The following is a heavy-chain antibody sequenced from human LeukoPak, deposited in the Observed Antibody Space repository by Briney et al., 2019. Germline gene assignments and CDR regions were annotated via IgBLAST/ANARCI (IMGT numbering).Heavy chain of an antibody. Sequence: SETLSLTCAVYGESFSGYYWSWIRQPPGKGLEWIGEINHSGSTNYNPSLKSRATISVDTSKNQFSLKLSSVTAADTAVYYCARAPYALPDYWGQGTLVTVSS. CDR3: ARAPYALPDY. J-gene: IGHJ4*02. D-gene: IGHD4-17*01. V-gene: IGHV4-34*01. CDR2: INHSGST. CDR1: GESFSGYY.